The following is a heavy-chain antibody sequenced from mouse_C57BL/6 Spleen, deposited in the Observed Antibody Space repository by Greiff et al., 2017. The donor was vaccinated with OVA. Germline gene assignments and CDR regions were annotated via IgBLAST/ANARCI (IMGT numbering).Heavy chain of an antibody. CDR3: TTIYYDYDGGFDY. J-gene: IGHJ2*01. CDR1: GFTFSDAW. Sequence: EVKVEESGGGLVQPGGSMKLSCAASGFTFSDAWMDWVRQSPEKGLEWVAEIRNKANNHATYYAESVKGRFTISRDDSKSSVYLQMNSLRAEDTGIYYCTTIYYDYDGGFDYWGQGTTLTVSS. D-gene: IGHD2-4*01. CDR2: IRNKANNHAT. V-gene: IGHV6-6*01.